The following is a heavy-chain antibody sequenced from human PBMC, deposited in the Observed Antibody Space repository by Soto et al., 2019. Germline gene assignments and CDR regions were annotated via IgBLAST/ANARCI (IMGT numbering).Heavy chain of an antibody. J-gene: IGHJ4*02. CDR3: ATIAVAGHFDY. D-gene: IGHD6-19*01. CDR1: GGSISSSNW. Sequence: QVLLQESGPGLVKPSGTLSLTRAVSGGSISSSNWWSWVRQPPGKGLEWIGEIYHSGSTNYNPSLKSRVTISVDKTKKQLSLKLTSVTAADTAVYYCATIAVAGHFDYWGQGTLVTVSS. V-gene: IGHV4-4*02. CDR2: IYHSGST.